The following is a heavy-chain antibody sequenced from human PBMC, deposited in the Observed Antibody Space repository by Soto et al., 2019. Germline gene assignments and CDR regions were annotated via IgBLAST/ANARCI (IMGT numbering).Heavy chain of an antibody. Sequence: GGSLRLSCVASGFTFSSYAMNWVRQAPGKGLEWVSGVSGSGGSTQYADSVKGRFTISRDNSKNTLFLEMNSLRAEDTAVYYCAKDGGITGTTALYNFDYWGQGTLVTVSS. CDR3: AKDGGITGTTALYNFDY. CDR2: VSGSGGST. J-gene: IGHJ4*02. D-gene: IGHD1-7*01. V-gene: IGHV3-23*01. CDR1: GFTFSSYA.